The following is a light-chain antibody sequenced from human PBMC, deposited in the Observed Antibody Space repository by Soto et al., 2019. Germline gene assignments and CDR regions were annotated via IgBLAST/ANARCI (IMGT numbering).Light chain of an antibody. V-gene: IGLV2-14*01. CDR2: DVS. CDR3: KSFTTSTTYV. J-gene: IGLJ1*01. Sequence: QSALTQPASVSGSPGQSIAISCTGTSSDIGSYNYVSWYQQHPGKAPKLMIYDVSNRPSGVSDRFSGSKSGNTASLTISGLQAEDEADYYCKSFTTSTTYVLGTGTKVTVL. CDR1: SSDIGSYNY.